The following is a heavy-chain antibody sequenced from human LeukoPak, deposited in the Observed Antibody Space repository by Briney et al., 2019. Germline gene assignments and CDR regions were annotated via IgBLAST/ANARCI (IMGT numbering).Heavy chain of an antibody. CDR1: GGSISSSSYY. D-gene: IGHD4-17*01. Sequence: SETLSLTCTVSGGSISSSSYYWGWIRQPPGKGLEWIGSIYYSGSTYYNPSLKSRVTISVDTSKNQFSLKLSSVTAADTAVYYCARRDYGDHPLAFDIWGQGTMVTVSS. J-gene: IGHJ3*02. CDR2: IYYSGST. CDR3: ARRDYGDHPLAFDI. V-gene: IGHV4-39*01.